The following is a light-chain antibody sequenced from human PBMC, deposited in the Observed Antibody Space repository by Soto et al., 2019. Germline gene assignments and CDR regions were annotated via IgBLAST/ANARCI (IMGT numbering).Light chain of an antibody. J-gene: IGKJ1*01. CDR3: QQYNSYSPWT. Sequence: DLDMNQSPSSMSASVKNVVNVNCGASQSISSYLNWYQQKPGKAPKLLIYAASSLHSGVPSRFSGSGSGTDFTLTISCLQPQDFATYYCQQYNSYSPWTFGQGTKVDI. V-gene: IGKV1-39*01. CDR1: QSISSY. CDR2: AAS.